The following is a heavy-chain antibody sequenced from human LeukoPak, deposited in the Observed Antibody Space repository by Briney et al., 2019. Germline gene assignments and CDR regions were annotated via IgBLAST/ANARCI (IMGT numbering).Heavy chain of an antibody. D-gene: IGHD3-9*01. CDR2: IKQDGSEK. V-gene: IGHV3-7*03. Sequence: GGSLRLSCAASGFTFSSYWMSWVRQAPGKGLEWVANIKQDGSEKYYVDSVKGRFTISRDNAKNSLYLQMNRLRAEDTAVYYCARLGFLTGYYNDAFDIWGQGTMVTVSS. J-gene: IGHJ3*02. CDR1: GFTFSSYW. CDR3: ARLGFLTGYYNDAFDI.